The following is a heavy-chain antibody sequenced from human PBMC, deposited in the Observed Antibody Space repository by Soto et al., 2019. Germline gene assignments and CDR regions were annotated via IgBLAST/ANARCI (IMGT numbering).Heavy chain of an antibody. CDR2: ISYDGSNR. CDR3: ASQTTPSEIYYY. CDR1: GFTFSSYG. V-gene: IGHV3-30*03. J-gene: IGHJ4*01. Sequence: PGGSLRLSCAASGFTFSSYGMHWVRQAPGKGLEWVAVISYDGSNRYYADSVKGRFTISRDNSKNTLYLYMNSLRADDTAVYYCASQTTPSEIYYYWGHGTLVTVSS. D-gene: IGHD2-15*01.